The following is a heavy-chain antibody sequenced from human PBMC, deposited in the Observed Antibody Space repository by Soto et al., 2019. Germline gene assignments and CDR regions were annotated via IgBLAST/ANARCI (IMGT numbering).Heavy chain of an antibody. Sequence: PSETLSLTCTVSGGSISSYYWSWIRQPPGKGLEWIGYIYYSGSTNYNPSLKSRVTISVDTSKNQFSLKLSSVTAADTAVYYCARVGRVRGYYFDYWGPGILATVFS. CDR3: ARVGRVRGYYFDY. V-gene: IGHV4-59*01. D-gene: IGHD3-10*01. CDR1: GGSISSYY. J-gene: IGHJ4*02. CDR2: IYYSGST.